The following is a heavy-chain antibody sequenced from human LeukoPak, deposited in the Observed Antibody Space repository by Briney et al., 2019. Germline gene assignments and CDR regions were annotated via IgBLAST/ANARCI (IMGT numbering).Heavy chain of an antibody. CDR2: IKQDGSEK. D-gene: IGHD6-19*01. CDR3: ARELASTGVGGAFDI. J-gene: IGHJ3*02. Sequence: GGSLRLSCAASGFTFSSYWMSWVRQAPGKGLEWVANIKQDGSEKYYVDSVKGRFTISRDNAKNSLYLQMNSLRAEDTAVYYCARELASTGVGGAFDIWGQGTMVTVSS. V-gene: IGHV3-7*01. CDR1: GFTFSSYW.